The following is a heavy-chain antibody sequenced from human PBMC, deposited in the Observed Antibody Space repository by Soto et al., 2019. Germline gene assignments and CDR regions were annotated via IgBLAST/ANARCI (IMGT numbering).Heavy chain of an antibody. CDR2: IKQDGSEQ. CDR1: GFIFSNHW. CDR3: TTLSSTWPTGGDY. D-gene: IGHD6-13*01. J-gene: IGHJ4*02. Sequence: GGSLRLSCVASGFIFSNHWMSWVRQAPGKGLEWVANIKQDGSEQYYVDPVKGRFTISRDNAKNSLYLQMNSLRADDTAVYYCTTLSSTWPTGGDYWGQGTLVTVSS. V-gene: IGHV3-7*03.